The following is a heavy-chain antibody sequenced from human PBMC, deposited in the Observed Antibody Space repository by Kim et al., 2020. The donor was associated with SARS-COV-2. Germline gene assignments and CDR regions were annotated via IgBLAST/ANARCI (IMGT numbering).Heavy chain of an antibody. CDR3: ARVLTSGWSYFDY. Sequence: GGSLRLSCAASGFTFSSYSMNWVRQAPGKGLEWISSISSSSSYIYYADSVKGRFTISRDNARASLYLQMKSLRAEDTAAYYCARVLTSGWSYFDYWGQGTLVTVSS. D-gene: IGHD6-19*01. J-gene: IGHJ4*02. V-gene: IGHV3-21*04. CDR1: GFTFSSYS. CDR2: ISSSSSYI.